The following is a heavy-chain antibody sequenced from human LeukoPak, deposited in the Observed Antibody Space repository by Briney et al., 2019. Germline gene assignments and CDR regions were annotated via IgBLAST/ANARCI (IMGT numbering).Heavy chain of an antibody. J-gene: IGHJ4*02. CDR1: GGSFSGYY. CDR2: INHSGST. Sequence: SETLSLTCAVYGGSFSGYYWSWIRQPPGKGLGWIGEINHSGSTNYNPSLKSRVTISVDTSKNQLSLKLSSVTAADTAVYYCARGYYDFWSGYSSYFDYWGQGTLVTVSS. CDR3: ARGYYDFWSGYSSYFDY. V-gene: IGHV4-34*01. D-gene: IGHD3-3*01.